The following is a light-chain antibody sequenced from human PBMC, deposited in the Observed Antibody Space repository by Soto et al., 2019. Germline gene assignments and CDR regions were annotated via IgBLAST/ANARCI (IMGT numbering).Light chain of an antibody. CDR3: PQYDDWPRT. CDR2: GAS. CDR1: QSIASN. Sequence: EIVMTQSPATLSVSPGERATLSCRASQSIASNLVWYQHKPGQPPRLLINGASTRAAGIPGRFSGSGSGTEFPLTISSLQSEDFAVYYCPQYDDWPRTFGQGTKVDMK. J-gene: IGKJ1*01. V-gene: IGKV3-15*01.